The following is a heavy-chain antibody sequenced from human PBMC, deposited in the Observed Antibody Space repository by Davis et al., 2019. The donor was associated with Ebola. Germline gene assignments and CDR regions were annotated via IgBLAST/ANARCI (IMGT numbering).Heavy chain of an antibody. Sequence: ASVQVSCKASGGTFSSYAISWVRQAPGQGLEWMGWINAGNGNTKYSQKFQGRVTITRDTSINTAYMELSSLRSDDTAVYYCARAPTWSQINYYCFDYWGQGTLVTVSS. CDR1: GGTFSSYA. V-gene: IGHV1-18*01. CDR3: ARAPTWSQINYYCFDY. CDR2: INAGNGNT. D-gene: IGHD3-10*01. J-gene: IGHJ4*02.